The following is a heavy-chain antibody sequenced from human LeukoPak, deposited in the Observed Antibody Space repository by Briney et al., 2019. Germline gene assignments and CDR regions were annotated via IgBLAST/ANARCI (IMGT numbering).Heavy chain of an antibody. D-gene: IGHD1-26*01. CDR2: ISSSGSTM. CDR1: GFTFRSCE. V-gene: IGHV3-48*03. J-gene: IGHJ4*02. CDR3: ARDYLTVGATYYFDY. Sequence: GGSLRLSCAASGFTFRSCEMNWVREAPGKGLEWVSYISSSGSTMYYADSVKGRFTISRDNAKNSLYLQMNSLRAEDTAVYYCARDYLTVGATYYFDYWGQGTLVTVSS.